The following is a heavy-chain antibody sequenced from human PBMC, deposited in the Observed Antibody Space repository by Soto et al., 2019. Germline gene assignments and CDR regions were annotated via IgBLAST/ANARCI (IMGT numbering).Heavy chain of an antibody. CDR2: IYYSGST. D-gene: IGHD2-8*01. CDR3: ARGAPATYCTNGVCYFDY. CDR1: GGSISSYY. Sequence: SETLSLTCTVSGGSISSYYWSWIRQPPGKGLEWIGYIYYSGSTNYNPSLKSRVTISVDTSKNQFSLKLSSVAAADTAVYYCARGAPATYCTNGVCYFDYWGQGTLVTVSS. J-gene: IGHJ4*02. V-gene: IGHV4-59*01.